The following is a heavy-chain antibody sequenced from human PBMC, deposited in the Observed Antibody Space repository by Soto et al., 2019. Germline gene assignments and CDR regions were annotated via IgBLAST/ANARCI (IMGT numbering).Heavy chain of an antibody. CDR3: ARHQIVVVPAAHEVNWFDP. D-gene: IGHD2-2*01. V-gene: IGHV4-39*01. CDR2: IYYSGST. J-gene: IGHJ5*02. CDR1: GGSISSSSYY. Sequence: SETLSLTCTVSGGSISSSSYYWGWIRQPPGKGLEWIGSIYYSGSTYYNPSLKSRVTISVDTSKNQFSLKLSSVTAADTAVYYCARHQIVVVPAAHEVNWFDPWGQGTLVTVSS.